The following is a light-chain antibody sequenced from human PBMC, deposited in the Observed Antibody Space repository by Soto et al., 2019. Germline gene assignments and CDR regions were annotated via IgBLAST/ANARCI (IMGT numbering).Light chain of an antibody. Sequence: DIQMTQSPSTLSASVGDRVTITCRASQSISSWLAWYQQKPGKAPKLLIYEASNLESGVPSRFSGSGSGTEFTLTISSLQPDDFATYYCQHWTDYSWTFGQGTKVEVK. CDR2: EAS. CDR1: QSISSW. J-gene: IGKJ1*01. CDR3: QHWTDYSWT. V-gene: IGKV1-5*03.